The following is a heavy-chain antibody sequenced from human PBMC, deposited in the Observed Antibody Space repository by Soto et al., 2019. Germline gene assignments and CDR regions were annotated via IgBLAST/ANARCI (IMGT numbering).Heavy chain of an antibody. CDR3: ARQIYDSDTGPNFQYYFDS. CDR2: IDPSDSQT. V-gene: IGHV5-10-1*01. D-gene: IGHD3-22*01. J-gene: IGHJ4*02. Sequence: GESLKISCKGSGYSFAGYWITWVRQKPGKGLERMGRIDPSDSQTYYSPSFRGHVTISVTKSITTVFLQWSSLRASDTAMYYCARQIYDSDTGPNFQYYFDSWGQGTPVTVPS. CDR1: GYSFAGYW.